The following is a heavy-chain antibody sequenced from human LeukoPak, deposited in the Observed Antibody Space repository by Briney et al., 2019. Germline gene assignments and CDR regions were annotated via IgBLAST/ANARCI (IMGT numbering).Heavy chain of an antibody. Sequence: SVKVSCKASGGTFSSYAISWVRRAPGQGLEWMGGIIPIFGTANYAQKFQGRVTITTDESTSTAYMELSSLRSEDTAVYYCARDDYGDNWFDPWGQGTLVTVSS. D-gene: IGHD4-17*01. J-gene: IGHJ5*02. CDR1: GGTFSSYA. CDR2: IIPIFGTA. V-gene: IGHV1-69*05. CDR3: ARDDYGDNWFDP.